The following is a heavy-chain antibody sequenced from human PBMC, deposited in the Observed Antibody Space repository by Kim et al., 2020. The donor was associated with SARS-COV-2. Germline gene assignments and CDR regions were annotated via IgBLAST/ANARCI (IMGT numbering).Heavy chain of an antibody. CDR1: AYTFTNYG. CDR3: TREDTTNWFDY. Sequence: ASVKVSCKASAYTFTNYGIHWVRQAPGHSLEWLGWINTAKGNTKYSEEFQGRVTITRDTSASTAYMALTGLKSEDTAVYYSTREDTTNWFDYWGQGTLVT. V-gene: IGHV1-3*04. J-gene: IGHJ5*01. D-gene: IGHD2-2*01. CDR2: INTAKGNT.